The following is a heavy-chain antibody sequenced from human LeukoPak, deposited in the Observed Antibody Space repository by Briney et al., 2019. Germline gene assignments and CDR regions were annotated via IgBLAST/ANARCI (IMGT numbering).Heavy chain of an antibody. CDR1: GFTFSSYA. D-gene: IGHD4-23*01. CDR2: ISGSGGST. CDR3: ARDRTVVTPGDWFDP. J-gene: IGHJ5*02. Sequence: QSGGSLRLSCAASGFTFSSYAMSWVRQAPGKGLEWVSAISGSGGSTYYADSVKGRFTISRDNSKNTLYLQMNSLRAEDTAVYYCARDRTVVTPGDWFDPWGQGTLVTVSS. V-gene: IGHV3-23*01.